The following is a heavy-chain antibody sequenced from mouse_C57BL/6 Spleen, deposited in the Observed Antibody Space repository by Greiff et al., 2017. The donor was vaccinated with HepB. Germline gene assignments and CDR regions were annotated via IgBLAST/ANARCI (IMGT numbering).Heavy chain of an antibody. CDR2: ISSGSSPI. V-gene: IGHV5-17*01. CDR3: ARWGYFDY. Sequence: EVHLVESGGGLVKPGGSLKLSCAASGFTFSDYGMHWVRQAPEKGLEWVAYISSGSSPIYYADPVKGRFTISRDNAKNTLFLQMTRLRSEDTAMYYCARWGYFDYWGQGTTLTVSS. CDR1: GFTFSDYG. J-gene: IGHJ2*01.